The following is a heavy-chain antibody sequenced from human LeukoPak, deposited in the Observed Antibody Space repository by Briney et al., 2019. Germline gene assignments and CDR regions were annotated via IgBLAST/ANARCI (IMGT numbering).Heavy chain of an antibody. Sequence: GGSLRLSCAASGFTFSSYALSWVRQAPGKGLEWVSLISGSGRQTEYGDSVKGRFTISGDNSKNTLSLQINSLKAEDTAIYYCAKHLRTHVWFFDYWGQGTLVTVSS. CDR1: GFTFSSYA. V-gene: IGHV3-23*01. D-gene: IGHD3-9*01. J-gene: IGHJ4*02. CDR3: AKHLRTHVWFFDY. CDR2: ISGSGRQT.